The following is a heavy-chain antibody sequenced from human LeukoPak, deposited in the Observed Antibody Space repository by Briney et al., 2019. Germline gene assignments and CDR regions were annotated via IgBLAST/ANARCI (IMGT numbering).Heavy chain of an antibody. CDR3: ARDRSNGDYAFDY. Sequence: PGGSLRLSCAASEFTFSSYDMNWVRQAPGKGLEWVSSISSYSSYIYYADSAKGRFTISRDNAKNSLYLQMNSLRAEDTAVYYCARDRSNGDYAFDYWGQGALVTVSS. V-gene: IGHV3-21*01. CDR2: ISSYSSYI. D-gene: IGHD4-17*01. J-gene: IGHJ4*02. CDR1: EFTFSSYD.